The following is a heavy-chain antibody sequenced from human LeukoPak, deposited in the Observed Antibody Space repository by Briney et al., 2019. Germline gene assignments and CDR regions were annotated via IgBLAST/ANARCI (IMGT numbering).Heavy chain of an antibody. CDR3: ASSSTTWGFDY. V-gene: IGHV3-9*01. Sequence: GGSLRLSCRASGSTFDDYAMHWVRQAPGKGLEWVSGISWNSGSIGYTDSVKGRFTISRDNAKNSLYLQMNSLRAEGTALYYCASSSTTWGFDYWGQGTLVTVSS. CDR1: GSTFDDYA. J-gene: IGHJ4*02. D-gene: IGHD2-2*01. CDR2: ISWNSGSI.